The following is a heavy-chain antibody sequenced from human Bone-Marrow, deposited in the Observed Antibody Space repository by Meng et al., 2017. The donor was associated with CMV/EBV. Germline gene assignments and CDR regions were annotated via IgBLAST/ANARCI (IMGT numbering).Heavy chain of an antibody. V-gene: IGHV1-69*10. CDR2: IIPILGIA. J-gene: IGHJ5*02. Sequence: TCSSYAISWVRQAPGQGLEWMGGIIPILGIANYAQKFQGRVTITADKSTSTAYMELSSLRSEDTAVYYCATHQDYCSSTSCYHNWFDPWGQGTLVTVSS. D-gene: IGHD2-2*01. CDR3: ATHQDYCSSTSCYHNWFDP. CDR1: TCSSYA.